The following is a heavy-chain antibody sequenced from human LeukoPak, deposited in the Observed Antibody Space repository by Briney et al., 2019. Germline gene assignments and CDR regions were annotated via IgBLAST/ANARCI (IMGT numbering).Heavy chain of an antibody. J-gene: IGHJ4*02. Sequence: GGSLRLSCAASGFTFSNFAMSWVRQTPGTGLAWLSAISPDGNYIYYADSVKGRFTTSRDNSKNTLYLQMTSLRVEDTAVYYCATHHSSSPLDYWGQGTLVTVSS. CDR1: GFTFSNFA. V-gene: IGHV3-23*01. CDR3: ATHHSSSPLDY. D-gene: IGHD6-6*01. CDR2: ISPDGNYI.